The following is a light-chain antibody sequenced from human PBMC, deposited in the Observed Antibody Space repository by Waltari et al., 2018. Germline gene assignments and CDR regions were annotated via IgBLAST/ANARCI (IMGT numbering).Light chain of an antibody. V-gene: IGKV3-11*01. CDR2: DVY. CDR1: QNVNTF. Sequence: EIVLTQSPATLSLSPGDRASLSCRASQNVNTFFAWYQQKPGQAPRPLIFDVYKRATGVPVRFSGSGSGTDFTLTISNLEAEDSAVYYCQKRVNWPLTFGGGTRLEIK. CDR3: QKRVNWPLT. J-gene: IGKJ4*01.